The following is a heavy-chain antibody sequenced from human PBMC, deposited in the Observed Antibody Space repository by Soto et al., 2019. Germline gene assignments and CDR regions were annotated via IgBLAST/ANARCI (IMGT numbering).Heavy chain of an antibody. CDR1: GFTFSGYW. D-gene: IGHD2-15*01. V-gene: IGHV3-7*01. J-gene: IGHJ4*02. Sequence: EVQLVESGGGLVQPGGSLRLSCAASGFTFSGYWMTWARQAPGKGLEWVAQIKDDGSEKFYVDSVKGRFTISRDNADNLLCLQMNSLRAEDTAVYFCARDGYCSGGRCYRRNDYWGQGTLVIVSS. CDR2: IKDDGSEK. CDR3: ARDGYCSGGRCYRRNDY.